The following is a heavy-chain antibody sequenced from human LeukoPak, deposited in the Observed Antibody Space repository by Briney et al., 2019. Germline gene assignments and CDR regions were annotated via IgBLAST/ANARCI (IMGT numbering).Heavy chain of an antibody. J-gene: IGHJ4*02. CDR2: ISYDGSNK. D-gene: IGHD2-2*01. V-gene: IGHV3-30*04. Sequence: GGSLRLSCAASGFTFSSYAMHWVRQAPGKGLEWVAVISYDGSNKYYADSVKGRFTISRDNSKNTLYLQMNSLRAEDTAVYYCARDGAPGSTVSKFDYWGQGTLVTVSS. CDR3: ARDGAPGSTVSKFDY. CDR1: GFTFSSYA.